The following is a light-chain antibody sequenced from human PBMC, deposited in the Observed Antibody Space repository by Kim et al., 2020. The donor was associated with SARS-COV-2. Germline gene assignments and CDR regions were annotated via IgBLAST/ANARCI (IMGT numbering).Light chain of an antibody. J-gene: IGLJ3*02. Sequence: SSELTQDPAVSVALGQTVRITCQGDSLRSYYASWYQQKPGQAPILVIHDKNNRPSGIPDRFSGSSSGNTASLTITGAQAEDEADYYCNSRDSSGNHLVFG. CDR3: NSRDSSGNHLV. V-gene: IGLV3-19*01. CDR2: DKN. CDR1: SLRSYY.